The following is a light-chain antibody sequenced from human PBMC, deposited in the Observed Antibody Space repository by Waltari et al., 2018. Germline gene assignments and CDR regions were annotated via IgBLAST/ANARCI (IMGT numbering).Light chain of an antibody. CDR3: QQRSNWTPHT. V-gene: IGKV3-11*01. CDR2: DAS. J-gene: IGKJ2*01. Sequence: EIVLTLSPATLSLSPGETATLSCRASQSVGTYLAWYQQKPGQAPRLLIYDASNRATGIPDRFRGSGSGTDFTLTISSLEAEDFAVYYCQQRSNWTPHTFGQGARLEIK. CDR1: QSVGTY.